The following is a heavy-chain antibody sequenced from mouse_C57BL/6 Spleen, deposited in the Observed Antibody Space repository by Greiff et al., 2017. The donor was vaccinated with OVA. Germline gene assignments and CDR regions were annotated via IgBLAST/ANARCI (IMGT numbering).Heavy chain of an antibody. D-gene: IGHD1-1*02. CDR1: GYTFTSYW. Sequence: QVQLKQPGAELVKPGASVKLSCKASGYTFTSYWMHWVKQRPGQGLEWIGMIHPTSGSTNYNEKFKSKATLTVDKSSSTAYMQRSSLTSEDSAVYYCARADYGACGYWGQGTTLTAAS. V-gene: IGHV1-64*01. CDR2: IHPTSGST. CDR3: ARADYGACGY. J-gene: IGHJ2*01.